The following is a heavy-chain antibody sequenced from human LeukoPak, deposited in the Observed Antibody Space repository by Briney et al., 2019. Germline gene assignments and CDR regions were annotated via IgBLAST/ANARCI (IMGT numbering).Heavy chain of an antibody. CDR3: ARAKEGFSGYDYLFDL. D-gene: IGHD5-12*01. CDR1: GFTFSTYA. CDR2: FSYVGSTT. V-gene: IGHV3-30-3*01. J-gene: IGHJ4*02. Sequence: GGSLRLSCAASGFTFSTYAMHWVRQAPGKGLEWVALFSYVGSTTHYGDSVKGRFTISRDNSKNSLYLQMNSLRTEDTAVYYCARAKEGFSGYDYLFDLWGQGTLVTVSS.